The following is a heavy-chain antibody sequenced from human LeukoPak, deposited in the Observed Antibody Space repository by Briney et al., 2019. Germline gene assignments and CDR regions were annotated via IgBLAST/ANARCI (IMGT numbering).Heavy chain of an antibody. Sequence: ASVKVSCKASGYTFTSYYIHLVRQAPGQGFEWMAIINPSDGSTTNSQKFRGRVTMTRDMSTGTVYMELSSLTSEDTAVYYCAREAITIFGLVRTQTTKGPHRFDPWGQGTLVTVSS. J-gene: IGHJ5*02. CDR1: GYTFTSYY. D-gene: IGHD3-3*01. CDR3: AREAITIFGLVRTQTTKGPHRFDP. V-gene: IGHV1-46*01. CDR2: INPSDGST.